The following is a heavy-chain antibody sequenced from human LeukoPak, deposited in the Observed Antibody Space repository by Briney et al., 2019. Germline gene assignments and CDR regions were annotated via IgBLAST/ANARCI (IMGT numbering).Heavy chain of an antibody. Sequence: PSETLYLTCNVSGGSITSHPWSWIRQPPGKGLEWIGYISSSGSTNFHPSFKSRVTISADRSKNQISLRMRSVTAADTAVYYCARHRYDYFDYWGQGTLVTVSS. V-gene: IGHV4-59*08. CDR1: GGSITSHP. J-gene: IGHJ4*02. CDR3: ARHRYDYFDY. D-gene: IGHD3-16*02. CDR2: ISSSGST.